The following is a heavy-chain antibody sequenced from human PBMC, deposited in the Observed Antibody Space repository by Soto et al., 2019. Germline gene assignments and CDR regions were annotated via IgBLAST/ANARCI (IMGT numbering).Heavy chain of an antibody. V-gene: IGHV3-48*04. CDR3: GGGFDLQYGMDV. Sequence: EVQLVESGGGLIQRGGSLRLSCAASGFTLSTYSLNWVRQAPRKGLEWLSYISGSSNTIYYADSVKGRFTISRDNAKNSLYLQMNSLRAEDTAVYFCGGGFDLQYGMDVWGQGTTVTVSS. J-gene: IGHJ6*02. D-gene: IGHD3-16*01. CDR2: ISGSSNTI. CDR1: GFTLSTYS.